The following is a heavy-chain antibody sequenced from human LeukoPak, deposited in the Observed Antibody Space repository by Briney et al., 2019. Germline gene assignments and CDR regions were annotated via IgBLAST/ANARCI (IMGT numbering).Heavy chain of an antibody. V-gene: IGHV3-7*01. CDR3: ARDATQLWLPY. D-gene: IGHD5-18*01. Sequence: PGGSLRLSCAASGFTFRTYWMTWVRQAPGKGLEWVANIKQDGSEKYYVDSVKGRFIISRDNAKNSLYLQMNSLRAEDTAVYYCARDATQLWLPYWGQGTLVTVSS. J-gene: IGHJ4*02. CDR2: IKQDGSEK. CDR1: GFTFRTYW.